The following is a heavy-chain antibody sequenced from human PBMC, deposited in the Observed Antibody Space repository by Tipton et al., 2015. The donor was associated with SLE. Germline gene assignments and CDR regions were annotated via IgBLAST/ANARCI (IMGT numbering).Heavy chain of an antibody. Sequence: TLSLTCTVSGGSISSSSYYWGWIRQPPGKGLEWIGRIYYSGSTYYNPSLKSRVTISVDTSKNQFSLKLSSVTAADTAVYYCARVGVVTPFDCWGQGTLVTVSS. J-gene: IGHJ4*02. D-gene: IGHD4-23*01. CDR1: GGSISSSSYY. CDR3: ARVGVVTPFDC. CDR2: IYYSGST. V-gene: IGHV4-39*07.